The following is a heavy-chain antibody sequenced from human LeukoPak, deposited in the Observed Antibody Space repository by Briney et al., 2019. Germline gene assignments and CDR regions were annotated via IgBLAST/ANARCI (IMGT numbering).Heavy chain of an antibody. CDR2: ISGSGGDT. CDR1: GFTFSSHA. CDR3: AKTTTGYSSGRYPGWPVDY. J-gene: IGHJ4*02. D-gene: IGHD6-19*01. V-gene: IGHV3-23*01. Sequence: GGSLRLSCAASGFTFSSHAVYWVRQAPGKGLEWVSGISGSGGDTYYADSVKGRFTISRDNSKNMVYLQMNSLSTEDAAVYYCAKTTTGYSSGRYPGWPVDYWGQGTLVTVSS.